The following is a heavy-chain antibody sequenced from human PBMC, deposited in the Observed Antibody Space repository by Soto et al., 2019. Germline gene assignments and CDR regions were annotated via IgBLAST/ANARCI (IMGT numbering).Heavy chain of an antibody. D-gene: IGHD3-3*01. CDR1: GVTFSNAW. Sequence: PGGSLRLXCAASGVTFSNAWMSWVRQAPGKGLEWVGRIKSKTDGGTTDYAAPVKGRFTISRDDSKNTLYLQMNSLKTEDTAVYYCTTDSLVLRFLEWAFDPWGQGTLVTVSS. CDR3: TTDSLVLRFLEWAFDP. CDR2: IKSKTDGGTT. J-gene: IGHJ5*02. V-gene: IGHV3-15*01.